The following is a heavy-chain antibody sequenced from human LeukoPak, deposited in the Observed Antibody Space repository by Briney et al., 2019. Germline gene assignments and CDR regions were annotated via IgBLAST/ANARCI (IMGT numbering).Heavy chain of an antibody. V-gene: IGHV3-23*01. CDR1: GFTFSSYA. Sequence: GGSLRLSCAASGFTFSSYAMGWVRQAPGKGLEWVSTISGSGGSTYYADSVKGRFTISRDNSKNTLYLQMNSLRAEDTAVYYCAKDVRVGRYYGSGSYGDYWGQGTLVTVSS. CDR2: ISGSGGST. D-gene: IGHD3-10*01. J-gene: IGHJ4*02. CDR3: AKDVRVGRYYGSGSYGDY.